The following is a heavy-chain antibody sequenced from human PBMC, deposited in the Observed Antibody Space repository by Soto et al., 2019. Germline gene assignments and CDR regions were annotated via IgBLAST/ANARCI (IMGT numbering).Heavy chain of an antibody. Sequence: GGSLRPSCAASGFTFSSYAMSWVRQAPGKGLEWVSAISGSGGSTYYADSVKGRFTISRDNSKTTLYLQMNSLGAEDTAVYYCAKSIVVVVAANVDTAMGGYYFDHWGQGTLVTVSS. CDR3: AKSIVVVVAANVDTAMGGYYFDH. V-gene: IGHV3-23*01. J-gene: IGHJ4*02. CDR1: GFTFSSYA. CDR2: ISGSGGST. D-gene: IGHD2-15*01.